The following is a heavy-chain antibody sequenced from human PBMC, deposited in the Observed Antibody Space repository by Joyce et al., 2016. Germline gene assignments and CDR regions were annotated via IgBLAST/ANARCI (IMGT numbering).Heavy chain of an antibody. CDR2: IDYRGSS. J-gene: IGHJ4*02. Sequence: QLQLQESGPGLVRPSETLSLTCSVSGASIDNSIYYWAWIRQSPGKGLEWLASIDYRGSSFHNPSLTSRITISVDPSENQFSLEVNSVTAADTAVYFCARPAHRGKYYFDSWGPGTLVTVSS. V-gene: IGHV4-39*01. CDR1: GASIDNSIYY. CDR3: ARPAHRGKYYFDS. D-gene: IGHD3-10*01.